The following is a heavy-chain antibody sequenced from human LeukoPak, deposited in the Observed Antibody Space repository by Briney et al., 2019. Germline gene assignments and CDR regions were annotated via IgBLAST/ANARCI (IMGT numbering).Heavy chain of an antibody. D-gene: IGHD3-3*01. Sequence: PLETLSLTCTVSGGSISSYYWSWIRQPPGKGLEWIGYIYYSGSTNYNPSLKSRVTISVDTSKNQFSLKLSSVTAADTAVYYCARDRYYDFWSGYYGSWYYYGMDVWGQGTTVTVSS. CDR1: GGSISSYY. CDR3: ARDRYYDFWSGYYGSWYYYGMDV. CDR2: IYYSGST. J-gene: IGHJ6*02. V-gene: IGHV4-59*01.